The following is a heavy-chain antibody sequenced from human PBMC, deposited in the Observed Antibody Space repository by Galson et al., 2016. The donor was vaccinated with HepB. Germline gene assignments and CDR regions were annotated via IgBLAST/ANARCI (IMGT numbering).Heavy chain of an antibody. Sequence: SVKVSCKASGGSFSDYSINWVRQAPGQGLEWVGGIIPLFERTTYAQEFQGRVSISAGGSTSTAYMELSSLRFEDTAVYYCARGGTMMLALATLDYWGQGTLITVS. CDR2: IIPLFERT. V-gene: IGHV1-69*13. CDR3: ARGGTMMLALATLDY. D-gene: IGHD4/OR15-4a*01. CDR1: GGSFSDYS. J-gene: IGHJ4*02.